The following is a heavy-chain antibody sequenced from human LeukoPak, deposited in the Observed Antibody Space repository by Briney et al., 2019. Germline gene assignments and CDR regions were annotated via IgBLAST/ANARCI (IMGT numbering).Heavy chain of an antibody. D-gene: IGHD6-6*01. CDR1: GGSFSGYY. CDR2: INHSGST. CDR3: AASRRPIAARPWAFDI. J-gene: IGHJ3*02. V-gene: IGHV4-34*01. Sequence: KTSETLSLTCAVYGGSFSGYYWSWIRQPPGKGLEWIGEINHSGSTNYNPSLKSRVTISVDTSKNQFSLKLSSVTAADTAVCYCAASRRPIAARPWAFDIWGQGTMVTVSS.